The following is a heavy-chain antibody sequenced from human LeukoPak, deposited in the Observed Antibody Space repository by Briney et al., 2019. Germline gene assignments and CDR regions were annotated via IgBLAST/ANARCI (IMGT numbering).Heavy chain of an antibody. V-gene: IGHV1-2*02. CDR2: INPNSGGT. J-gene: IGHJ5*02. D-gene: IGHD6-19*01. CDR1: GYTFTGYY. Sequence: ASVKVSCKASGYTFTGYYMHWVRQAPGQGFEWMGWINPNSGGTNYAQKFQGRVTMTRDTSVSTAYMELSRLRSDDTAVYYCASEYSSGQGFDPWGQGTLVTVSS. CDR3: ASEYSSGQGFDP.